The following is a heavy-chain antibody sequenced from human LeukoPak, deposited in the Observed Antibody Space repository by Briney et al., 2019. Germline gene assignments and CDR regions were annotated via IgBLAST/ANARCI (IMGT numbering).Heavy chain of an antibody. J-gene: IGHJ4*02. CDR3: ARVVYSGSWGYFDY. CDR1: GGSMSTYY. D-gene: IGHD3-10*01. V-gene: IGHV4-59*01. CDR2: IYYSGST. Sequence: SETLSLTRTVSGGSMSTYYWSWIRQYPGKGLEWIGYIYYSGSTSYNPSLKSRLTISIDTSKTQFYLKLSSVTAADTAVYYCARVVYSGSWGYFDYWGQGILVTVSS.